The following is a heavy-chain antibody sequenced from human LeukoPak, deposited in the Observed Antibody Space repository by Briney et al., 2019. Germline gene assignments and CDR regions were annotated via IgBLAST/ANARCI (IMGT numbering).Heavy chain of an antibody. V-gene: IGHV1-69*05. CDR2: IIPIFGTA. D-gene: IGHD6-13*01. Sequence: ASVKVSCKASGGTFSSYAISWVRQAPGQGLERMGGIIPIFGTANYAQKFQGRVTITTDESTSTAYMELSSLRSEDTAVYYCARVEAGYAAAGTGNWFDPWGQGTLVTVSS. J-gene: IGHJ5*02. CDR3: ARVEAGYAAAGTGNWFDP. CDR1: GGTFSSYA.